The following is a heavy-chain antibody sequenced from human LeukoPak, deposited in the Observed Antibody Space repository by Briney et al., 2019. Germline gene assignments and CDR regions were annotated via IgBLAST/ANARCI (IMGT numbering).Heavy chain of an antibody. Sequence: GGSLRLSCAASGFTFSSYAMSWVRQAPGKGLEWVSAISGSGASTYYADSVKGRFTISTDKSKNTLYLQMNSLRAEDTAVYYCANYYYDSSGYYYFDYWGQGTLVTVSS. V-gene: IGHV3-23*01. CDR2: ISGSGAST. CDR1: GFTFSSYA. CDR3: ANYYYDSSGYYYFDY. J-gene: IGHJ4*02. D-gene: IGHD3-22*01.